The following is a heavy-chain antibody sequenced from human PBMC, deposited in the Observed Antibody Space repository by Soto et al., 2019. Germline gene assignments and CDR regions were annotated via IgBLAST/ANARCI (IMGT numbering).Heavy chain of an antibody. J-gene: IGHJ3*02. Sequence: GGSLRLSCAASGFTFNTAWMSWVRQAPGKGLEWVGFIKSKSAGGTADYAAPVKGRFTISRDDSKNTLFLQMNSLKIEDTGIYYCTREVYYYDSSGPFDAFDIWGQGTMVTVSS. CDR1: GFTFNTAW. D-gene: IGHD3-22*01. CDR3: TREVYYYDSSGPFDAFDI. CDR2: IKSKSAGGTA. V-gene: IGHV3-15*01.